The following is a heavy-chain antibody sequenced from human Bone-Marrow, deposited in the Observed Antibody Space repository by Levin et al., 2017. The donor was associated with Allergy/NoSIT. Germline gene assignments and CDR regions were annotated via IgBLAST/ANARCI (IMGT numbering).Heavy chain of an antibody. J-gene: IGHJ1*01. CDR2: IYSGGDT. V-gene: IGHV3-66*01. CDR3: ARGYKSGLLFG. Sequence: GESLKISCAASGFTVSNNHMSWVRQAPGKGLECVGGIYSGGDTYYADSVKGRFTISRDNSKNTLYVQMNSLRAEDTAIYYCARGYKSGLLFGWGQGSLVTVSS. CDR1: GFTVSNNH. D-gene: IGHD3-10*02.